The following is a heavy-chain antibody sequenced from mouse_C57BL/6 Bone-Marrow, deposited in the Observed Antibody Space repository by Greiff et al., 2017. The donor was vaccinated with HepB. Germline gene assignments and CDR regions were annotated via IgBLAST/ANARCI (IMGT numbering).Heavy chain of an antibody. CDR1: GFTFSSYT. D-gene: IGHD3-3*01. CDR2: ISRGGGNT. CDR3: AREGLFPWYFDV. V-gene: IGHV5-9*01. Sequence: VQLKESGGGLVKPGGSLKLSCAASGFTFSSYTMSWVRQTPEKRLEWVATISRGGGNTYYPDSVKGRFTISRDNAKNTLYLQMSSLRSEDTALYYCAREGLFPWYFDVWGTGTTVTVSS. J-gene: IGHJ1*03.